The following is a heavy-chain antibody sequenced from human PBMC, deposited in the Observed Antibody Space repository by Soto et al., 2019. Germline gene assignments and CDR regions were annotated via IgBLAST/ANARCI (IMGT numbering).Heavy chain of an antibody. CDR3: ARGWGRIFDY. Sequence: QVQLQQWGAGLLKPSETLSLTCAVYGGSFSGYYWNWIRQPPGKGLEWSGEINHSGSTNYNPSLKSRVTLSVDASKNQFSLKMSSVTAADTAVNYCARGWGRIFDYWGQGTLVTVSS. V-gene: IGHV4-34*01. CDR1: GGSFSGYY. D-gene: IGHD7-27*01. J-gene: IGHJ4*02. CDR2: INHSGST.